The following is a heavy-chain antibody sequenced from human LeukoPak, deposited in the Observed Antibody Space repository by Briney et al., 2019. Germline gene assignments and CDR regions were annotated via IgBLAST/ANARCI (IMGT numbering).Heavy chain of an antibody. CDR3: ARDPTDSSGYFGTLYYYYYYGMDV. J-gene: IGHJ6*02. CDR2: ISAYNGNT. D-gene: IGHD3-22*01. CDR1: GYTFTSYG. Sequence: ASVKVSCKASGYTFTSYGISWVRQAPGQGLEWMGWISAYNGNTNYAQKLQGRVTKTTDTSTSTAYMELRSLRSDDTAVYYCARDPTDSSGYFGTLYYYYYYGMDVWGQGTTVTVSS. V-gene: IGHV1-18*01.